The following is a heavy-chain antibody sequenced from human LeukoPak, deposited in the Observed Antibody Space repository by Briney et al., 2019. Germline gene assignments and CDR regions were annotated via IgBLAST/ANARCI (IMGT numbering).Heavy chain of an antibody. J-gene: IGHJ3*02. CDR2: ISGSGGSA. CDR1: GFTFSSYA. D-gene: IGHD2-15*01. V-gene: IGHV3-23*01. Sequence: GGSLRLSCAASGFTFSSYAMSWVRQAPGKGLEWVSAISGSGGSAYYADSVKGRFTISRDNSKNTLYLQMNSLRAEDTAVYYCAKDIILDCSGGSCYADAFDIWGQGTMVTVSS. CDR3: AKDIILDCSGGSCYADAFDI.